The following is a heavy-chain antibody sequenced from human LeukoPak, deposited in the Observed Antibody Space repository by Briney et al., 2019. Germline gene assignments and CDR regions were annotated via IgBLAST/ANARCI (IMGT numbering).Heavy chain of an antibody. CDR1: GFTFSSYG. J-gene: IGHJ4*02. CDR3: AKATYYYGSGSYYNLDY. Sequence: GWSLRLSCAASGFTFSSYGMHWVRQAPGKGLEWVAVISYDGSNKYYADSVKGRFTISRDNSKNTLYLQMNSLRAEDTAVYYCAKATYYYGSGSYYNLDYWGQGTLVTVSS. CDR2: ISYDGSNK. D-gene: IGHD3-10*01. V-gene: IGHV3-30*18.